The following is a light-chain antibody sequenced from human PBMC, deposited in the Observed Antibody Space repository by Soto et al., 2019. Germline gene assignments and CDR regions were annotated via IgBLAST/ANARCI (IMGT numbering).Light chain of an antibody. J-gene: IGKJ3*01. CDR3: QQRSTWRDFT. Sequence: EIVLTQSPATLSLSPGERATLSCRASQSVSSYLAWYQLKPGQAPRLLIYDASNRATGIPPRFGGSGSGTDFALTISSLEPEDFAVYYCQQRSTWRDFTFGPGTKVDIK. V-gene: IGKV3-11*01. CDR1: QSVSSY. CDR2: DAS.